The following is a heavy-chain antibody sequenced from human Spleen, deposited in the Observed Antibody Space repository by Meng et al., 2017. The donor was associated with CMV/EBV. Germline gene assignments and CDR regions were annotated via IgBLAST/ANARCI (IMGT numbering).Heavy chain of an antibody. D-gene: IGHD2-15*01. V-gene: IGHV1-18*04. Sequence: YSFTSYGISWVQQATGQGLEWVGWINTYTGNTKYAQNLHDSVTMTTDTFTSTAYVELRSLRSDDTAVYYCARDLTRSWVGTAPFDYWGQGTLVTVSS. CDR2: INTYTGNT. CDR3: ARDLTRSWVGTAPFDY. CDR1: YSFTSYG. J-gene: IGHJ4*02.